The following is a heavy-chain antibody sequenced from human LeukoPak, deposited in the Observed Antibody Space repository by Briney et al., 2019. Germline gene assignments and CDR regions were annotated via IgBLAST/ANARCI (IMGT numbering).Heavy chain of an antibody. CDR1: GFTVATNY. Sequence: GGSLGLSCAVSGFTVATNYMSWVRQAPGKGLEWVSIIHRDGSTYYADSVKGRFTTSRDNSKKTVYLQMQSLRVEDTAVYYCVKSNNLGGDYWGQGTLVTVSS. D-gene: IGHD1/OR15-1a*01. V-gene: IGHV3-66*01. CDR3: VKSNNLGGDY. J-gene: IGHJ4*02. CDR2: IHRDGST.